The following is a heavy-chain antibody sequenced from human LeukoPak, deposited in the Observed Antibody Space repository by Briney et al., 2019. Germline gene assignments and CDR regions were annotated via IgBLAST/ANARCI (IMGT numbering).Heavy chain of an antibody. CDR3: ARLLGESTIYDL. Sequence: GGSLRLSCAASGFTFNRHWMSWVRQAPGKGLEWVASINQDGSAKNHVDSVKGRFIISRDNAKNSLSLQMSSLRAEDTAVYYCARLLGESTIYDLWGQGTLVTVSS. J-gene: IGHJ5*02. CDR2: INQDGSAK. CDR1: GFTFNRHW. V-gene: IGHV3-7*01. D-gene: IGHD3-16*01.